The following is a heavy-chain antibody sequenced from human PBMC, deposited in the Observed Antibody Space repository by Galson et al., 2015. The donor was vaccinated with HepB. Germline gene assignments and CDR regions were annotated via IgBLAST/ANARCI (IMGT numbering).Heavy chain of an antibody. Sequence: SLRLSCAASGFTFSSYSMNWVRQAPGKGLEWVSSISSSSSYVYYADSVKGRFTISRDNAKDSLYLQMNSLRAEDTAVYYCARAPDYGDYLFYFDYWGQGTLVTVSS. V-gene: IGHV3-21*01. CDR2: ISSSSSYV. CDR1: GFTFSSYS. CDR3: ARAPDYGDYLFYFDY. D-gene: IGHD4-17*01. J-gene: IGHJ4*02.